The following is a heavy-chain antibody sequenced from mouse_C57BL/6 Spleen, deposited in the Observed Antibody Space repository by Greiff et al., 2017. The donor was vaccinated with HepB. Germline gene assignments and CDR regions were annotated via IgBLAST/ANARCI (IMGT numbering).Heavy chain of an antibody. CDR2: ISHGGGST. CDR3: ARPYYYGSSPHYYAMDY. CDR1: GFTFSDYY. Sequence: EVMLVESGGGLVQPGGSLKLSCAASGFTFSDYYMYWVRQTPEKRLEWVAYISHGGGSTYYPDTVKGRFTISRDNAKNTLYLQMSRLKSEDTAMYYCARPYYYGSSPHYYAMDYWGQGTSVTVSS. V-gene: IGHV5-12*01. D-gene: IGHD1-1*01. J-gene: IGHJ4*01.